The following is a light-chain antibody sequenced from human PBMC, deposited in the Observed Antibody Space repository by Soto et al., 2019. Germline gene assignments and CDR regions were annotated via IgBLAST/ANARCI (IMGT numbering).Light chain of an antibody. CDR2: EGS. J-gene: IGLJ1*01. CDR1: SSDVGTHNL. V-gene: IGLV2-23*01. CDR3: CSYAGGGIKV. Sequence: QSALTQPASVSGSPGQSITISCTGTSSDVGTHNLVSWYQQHPGKAPKLMIYEGSERPSGISNRFSGSKSGNTASLTISGLQAEDEADYYCCSYAGGGIKVFGTGTKVTVL.